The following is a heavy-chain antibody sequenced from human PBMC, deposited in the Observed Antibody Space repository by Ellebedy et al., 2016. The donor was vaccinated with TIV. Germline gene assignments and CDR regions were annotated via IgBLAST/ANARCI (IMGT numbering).Heavy chain of an antibody. CDR3: ARGYCSSTSRKRSGGYDFCY. D-gene: IGHD2-2*01. V-gene: IGHV1-8*01. Sequence: ASVKVSCXASGYTFTSYDINWVRQATGQGLEWMGWMNPNSGNTGYAQKFQGRVTMTRNTSISTAYMELSSLRSEDTAVYYCARGYCSSTSRKRSGGYDFCYWGQGTLVTVSS. CDR2: MNPNSGNT. J-gene: IGHJ4*02. CDR1: GYTFTSYD.